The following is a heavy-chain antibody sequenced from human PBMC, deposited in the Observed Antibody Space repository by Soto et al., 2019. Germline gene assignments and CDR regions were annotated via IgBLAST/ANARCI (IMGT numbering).Heavy chain of an antibody. CDR2: ISSSGSII. CDR3: ARDLGYYDSSGYFDY. D-gene: IGHD3-22*01. CDR1: GFTFSDYY. J-gene: IGHJ4*02. V-gene: IGHV3-11*01. Sequence: LRLSCAASGFTFSDYYTSWIRQAPGKGLEWVSYISSSGSIIYYADSVKGRFTISRDNAKNSLYLQMNSLRAEDTAVYYCARDLGYYDSSGYFDYWGQGTLVTVSS.